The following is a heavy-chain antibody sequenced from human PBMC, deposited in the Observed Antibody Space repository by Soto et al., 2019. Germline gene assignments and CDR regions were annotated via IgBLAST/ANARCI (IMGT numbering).Heavy chain of an antibody. CDR1: GGSFSGYY. CDR3: ARRGGCSSTSCYAGRYYYYYYGMDV. V-gene: IGHV4-34*01. CDR2: INHSGST. Sequence: SSETLSLTCAVYGGSFSGYYWSWIRQPPGKGLEWIGEINHSGSTNYNPSLKSRVTISVDTSKNQFSLKLSSVTAADTAVYYCARRGGCSSTSCYAGRYYYYYYGMDVWGQGTTVTVSS. D-gene: IGHD2-2*01. J-gene: IGHJ6*02.